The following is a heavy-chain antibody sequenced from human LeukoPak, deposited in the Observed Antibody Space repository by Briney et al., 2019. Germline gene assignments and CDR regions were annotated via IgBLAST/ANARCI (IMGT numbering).Heavy chain of an antibody. V-gene: IGHV1-2*02. CDR3: ARVSSGWYFDY. D-gene: IGHD6-19*01. CDR2: INPNSGGT. Sequence: GASVKVSRKASGYTFTGYYMHWVRQAPGQGLEWMGWINPNSGGTNYAQKFQGRVTMTRDTSISTVYMELSRLRSDDTAVYYCARVSSGWYFDYWGQGTLVTVSS. J-gene: IGHJ4*02. CDR1: GYTFTGYY.